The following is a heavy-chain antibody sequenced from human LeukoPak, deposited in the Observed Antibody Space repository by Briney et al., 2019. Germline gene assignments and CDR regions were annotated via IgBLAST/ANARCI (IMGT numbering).Heavy chain of an antibody. CDR3: AKAGYSSSWPLDY. J-gene: IGHJ4*02. V-gene: IGHV3-11*03. Sequence: GGSLRLSCAASGFTFSDYYMSWIRQAPGKGLEWVSYISSSSSYTNYADSEKGRFTISRDNSKNTLFLEMNSLRVEDTAVYYCAKAGYSSSWPLDYWGQGTQVTVSS. CDR1: GFTFSDYY. D-gene: IGHD6-13*01. CDR2: ISSSSSYT.